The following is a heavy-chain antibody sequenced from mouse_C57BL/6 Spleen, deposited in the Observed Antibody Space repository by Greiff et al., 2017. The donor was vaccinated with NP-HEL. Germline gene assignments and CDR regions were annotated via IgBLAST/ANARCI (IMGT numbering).Heavy chain of an antibody. J-gene: IGHJ3*01. V-gene: IGHV1-82*01. CDR1: GYAFSSSW. D-gene: IGHD1-1*01. CDR3: AINYYGSSPWFAY. Sequence: VKLQESGPELVKPGASVKISCKASGYAFSSSWMNWVKQRPGKGLEWIGRIYPGDGDTNYNGKFKGKATLTADKSSSTAYMQLSSLTSEDSAVYFCAINYYGSSPWFAYWGQGTLVTVSA. CDR2: IYPGDGDT.